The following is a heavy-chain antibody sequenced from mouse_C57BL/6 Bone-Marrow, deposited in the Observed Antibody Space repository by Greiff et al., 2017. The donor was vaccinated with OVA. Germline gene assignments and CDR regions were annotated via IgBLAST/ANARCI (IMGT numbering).Heavy chain of an antibody. Sequence: EVQGVESGAELVKPGASVKLSCTASGFNIKDYYMHWVKQRTEQGLEWIGRIDPEDGETKYASKFQGKATITADTSSNTAYLQLSSLTSEDTAVYYGALYYYGSSYRDYAMDYWGQGTSVTVAS. CDR2: IDPEDGET. D-gene: IGHD1-1*01. J-gene: IGHJ4*01. CDR3: ALYYYGSSYRDYAMDY. V-gene: IGHV14-2*01. CDR1: GFNIKDYY.